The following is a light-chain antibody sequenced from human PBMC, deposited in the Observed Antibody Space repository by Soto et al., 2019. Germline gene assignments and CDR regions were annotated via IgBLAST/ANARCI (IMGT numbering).Light chain of an antibody. CDR1: QSISSW. Sequence: DIQMTQSPSTLSASVGARVTITCRASQSISSWLAWYQQKPGKAPKLLIYKASSLESGVPSRFSGSGSGTEFTLTISSLQPDDLASYYCQQYNSFPTFGQGTKVEIK. J-gene: IGKJ1*01. V-gene: IGKV1-5*03. CDR2: KAS. CDR3: QQYNSFPT.